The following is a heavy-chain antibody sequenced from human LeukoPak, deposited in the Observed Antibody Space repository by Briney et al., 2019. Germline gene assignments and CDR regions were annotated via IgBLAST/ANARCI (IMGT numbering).Heavy chain of an antibody. CDR1: GYTFTSYA. CDR2: INTNTGNP. V-gene: IGHV7-4-1*02. CDR3: ARDLMITMVRGVNLIDY. J-gene: IGHJ4*02. D-gene: IGHD3-10*01. Sequence: ASVKVSCKASGYTFTSYAMNWVRQAPGQGLEWMGWINTNTGNPTYAQGFTGRFVFSLDTSVSTAYLQISSLKAEDTAVYYCARDLMITMVRGVNLIDYWGQGTLVTVSS.